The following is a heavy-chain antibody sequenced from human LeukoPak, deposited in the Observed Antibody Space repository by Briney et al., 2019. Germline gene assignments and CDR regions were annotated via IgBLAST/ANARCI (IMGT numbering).Heavy chain of an antibody. V-gene: IGHV1-24*01. CDR3: ATRFGEFYYYYYGMDV. CDR1: GYTLTELS. Sequence: ASVKVSYKVSGYTLTELSMHWVRQAPGKGLEWMGGFDPEDGETIYAQKFQGRVTMTEDTSTDTAYMELSSLRSEDTAVYYCATRFGEFYYYYYGMDVWGQGTTVTVSS. J-gene: IGHJ6*02. CDR2: FDPEDGET. D-gene: IGHD3-10*01.